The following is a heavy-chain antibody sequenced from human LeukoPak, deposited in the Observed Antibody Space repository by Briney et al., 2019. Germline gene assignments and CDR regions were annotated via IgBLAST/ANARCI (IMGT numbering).Heavy chain of an antibody. CDR2: IKSKTDGGTT. V-gene: IGHV3-15*01. Sequence: GGSLRLSCAASGFTFSNAWMSWVRQAPGKGLEWVGRIKSKTDGGTTDYAAPVKGRFTISRDDSKNTLYLQMNSLKTEDTAVYYCTTRPRYYYGSGSYYNFDYWGQGTLVTVSS. CDR3: TTRPRYYYGSGSYYNFDY. J-gene: IGHJ4*02. D-gene: IGHD3-10*01. CDR1: GFTFSNAW.